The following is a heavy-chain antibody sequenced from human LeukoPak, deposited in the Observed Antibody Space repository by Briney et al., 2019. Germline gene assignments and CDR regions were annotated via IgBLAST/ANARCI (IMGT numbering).Heavy chain of an antibody. V-gene: IGHV4-59*01. Sequence: SETLSLTXTVSGGSISSYYWSWIRQPPGKGLEWIGYIYYSGSTNYNPSLKSRVTISVDTSKIQFSLKLSSVTAEDTAVYYCARAYHYYYYYYYMDVWGKGTTVTVSS. D-gene: IGHD3-22*01. CDR2: IYYSGST. CDR1: GGSISSYY. J-gene: IGHJ6*03. CDR3: ARAYHYYYYYYYMDV.